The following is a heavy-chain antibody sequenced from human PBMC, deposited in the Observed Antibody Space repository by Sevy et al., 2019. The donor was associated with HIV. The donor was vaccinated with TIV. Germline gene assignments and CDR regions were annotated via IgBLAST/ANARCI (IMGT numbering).Heavy chain of an antibody. CDR2: ISSSSSYI. CDR1: GFTFSSYS. CDR3: ARDPGQSDAFDI. J-gene: IGHJ3*02. Sequence: GGSLRLSCAASGFTFSSYSMNWVRQAPGKGLEWVSSISSSSSYIYYADSVKGRFTISRDNAKNSLYLQMNSLSAEDTAVYYRARDPGQSDAFDIWGQGTMVTVSS. V-gene: IGHV3-21*01. D-gene: IGHD6-19*01.